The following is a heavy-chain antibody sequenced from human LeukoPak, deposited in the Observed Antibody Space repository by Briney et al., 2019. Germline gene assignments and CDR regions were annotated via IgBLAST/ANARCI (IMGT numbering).Heavy chain of an antibody. J-gene: IGHJ5*02. CDR3: AKGDLEETWFDP. CDR1: GFTFDDYA. V-gene: IGHV3-9*01. D-gene: IGHD3-16*01. Sequence: PGRSLRLSCAASGFTFDDYAVHWVRQAPGKGLEWVSGISWNSGSIGYADSVKGRFTVSRDNAKNSLYLQMNSLRAEDTALYYCAKGDLEETWFDPWGQGTLVTVSS. CDR2: ISWNSGSI.